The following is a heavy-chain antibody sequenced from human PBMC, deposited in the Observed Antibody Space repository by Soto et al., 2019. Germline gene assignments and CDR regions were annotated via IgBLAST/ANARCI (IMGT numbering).Heavy chain of an antibody. CDR3: ARRFGPLVGLVY. CDR1: GGSISSSSYY. CDR2: IYYSGST. J-gene: IGHJ4*02. Sequence: PSESLSLTCTAAGGSISSSSYYRGWIRQPPGKGLEWIGSIYYSGSTYYNPSLKSRVTISVDTSKNQFSLKLSSVTAADTAVYYCARRFGPLVGLVYWGQGTLVTVS. D-gene: IGHD3-16*01. V-gene: IGHV4-39*01.